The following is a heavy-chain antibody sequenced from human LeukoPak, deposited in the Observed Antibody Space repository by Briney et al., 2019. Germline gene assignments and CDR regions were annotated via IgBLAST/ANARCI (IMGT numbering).Heavy chain of an antibody. V-gene: IGHV3-30*02. D-gene: IGHD1-26*01. J-gene: IGHJ4*02. CDR2: IRYDGSNK. CDR1: EFSFSRYG. CDR3: AKDSLRERIVGSTTRGVNDY. Sequence: GGSLRLSCAASEFSFSRYGMHWVRQAPGKGLEWVAFIRYDGSNKYYADSVKGRFTISRDNSKNTLYLQMNSLRAEDTAVYYCAKDSLRERIVGSTTRGVNDYWGQGTLVTVSS.